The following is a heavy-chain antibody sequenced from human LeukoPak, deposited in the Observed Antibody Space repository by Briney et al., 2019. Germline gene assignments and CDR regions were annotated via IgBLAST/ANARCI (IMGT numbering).Heavy chain of an antibody. J-gene: IGHJ4*02. Sequence: PGGSLRLSCAASRFTFSSYGMHWVRQAPGKGLEWVAFIPYDGNNKYYADSVKGRFIISRDNSKNTLYLQMNSLRAEDTAVYYCAREAHCSSTSCYLYYFDYWGQGTLVTVSS. CDR3: AREAHCSSTSCYLYYFDY. V-gene: IGHV3-30*02. D-gene: IGHD2-2*01. CDR2: IPYDGNNK. CDR1: RFTFSSYG.